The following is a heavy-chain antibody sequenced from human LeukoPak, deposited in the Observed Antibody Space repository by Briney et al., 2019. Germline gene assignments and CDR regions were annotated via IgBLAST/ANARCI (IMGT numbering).Heavy chain of an antibody. CDR3: AREKMLP. J-gene: IGHJ4*02. V-gene: IGHV3-7*01. Sequence: GGSLRLSCAASGFTFSTYWMNWVRQAPGKGLEWVANIKHDGSEKYYVDSVMGRFAISRDNAKNSLYLQMNSLRAEDTAVYYCAREKMLPWGQGTLVTVSS. CDR1: GFTFSTYW. D-gene: IGHD3-10*02. CDR2: IKHDGSEK.